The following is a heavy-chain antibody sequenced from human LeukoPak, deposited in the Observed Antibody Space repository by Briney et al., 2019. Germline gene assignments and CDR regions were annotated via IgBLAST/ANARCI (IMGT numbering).Heavy chain of an antibody. Sequence: PSETLSLTCAVYGGSFSGYYWSWIRQPPGKGLEWIGEINQSGSANYNPSLKSRVTISVDTSKNQFSLKLSSVTAADTAVYYCARDRSYVWGSYRYTVDYFDYWGQGTLVTVSS. D-gene: IGHD3-16*02. CDR2: INQSGSA. CDR3: ARDRSYVWGSYRYTVDYFDY. V-gene: IGHV4-34*01. J-gene: IGHJ4*02. CDR1: GGSFSGYY.